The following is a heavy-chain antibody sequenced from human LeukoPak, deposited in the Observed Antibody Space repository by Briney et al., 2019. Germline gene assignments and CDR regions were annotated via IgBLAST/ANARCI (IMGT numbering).Heavy chain of an antibody. D-gene: IGHD4-17*01. Sequence: ASVKLSCKASGYSFTTYGISWVRQAPGQGLEWMGWISGNSGRTDYSPKLQDRVTMTTDTSTSTAYMELRSLTSADTGTYYCARVGSAYGDLLEYDYWGQGTLVTVSS. J-gene: IGHJ4*02. CDR2: ISGNSGRT. CDR3: ARVGSAYGDLLEYDY. CDR1: GYSFTTYG. V-gene: IGHV1-18*01.